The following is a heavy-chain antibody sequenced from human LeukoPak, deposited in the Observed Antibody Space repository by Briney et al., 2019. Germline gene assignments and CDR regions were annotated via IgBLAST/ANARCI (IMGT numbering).Heavy chain of an antibody. CDR3: ARSGYYGSGSYPLFGPPRFDN. CDR1: GGSISSYY. V-gene: IGHV4-59*01. CDR2: IYYSGST. D-gene: IGHD3-10*01. J-gene: IGHJ4*02. Sequence: SETLSLTCTVSGGSISSYYWSWIRQPPGKGLEWIGHIYYSGSTNYNPSLKSRVTISVDTSKNQFSLKLSSVTAADTAVYYCARSGYYGSGSYPLFGPPRFDNWGQGTLVTVSS.